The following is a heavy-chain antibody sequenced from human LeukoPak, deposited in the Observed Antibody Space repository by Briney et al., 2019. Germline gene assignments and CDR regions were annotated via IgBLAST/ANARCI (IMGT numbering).Heavy chain of an antibody. D-gene: IGHD3-9*01. J-gene: IGHJ6*02. CDR2: ISGSGGST. V-gene: IGHV3-23*01. CDR3: AKDPAYYDILTGPPNV. Sequence: PGGSLRLSCAASGFTFSSYAMSWVRQAPGKGLEWVSAISGSGGSTYYADSVKGRFTISRDNSKNTLYLQMNGLRAEDTAVYYCAKDPAYYDILTGPPNVWGQGTTVTVSS. CDR1: GFTFSSYA.